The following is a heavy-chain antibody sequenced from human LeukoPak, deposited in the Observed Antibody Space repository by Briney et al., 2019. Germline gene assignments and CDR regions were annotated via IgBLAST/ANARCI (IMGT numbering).Heavy chain of an antibody. V-gene: IGHV3-7*05. CDR3: ARGEAFCDY. CDR2: IKEDGTKT. J-gene: IGHJ4*02. Sequence: GGSLRLSCAASGFTFSRYWMTWVRQAPGKGLEWVANIKEDGTKTYYVYSVKGRFTISRNNAQNSLYLQMNSLAPEDTAVDLCARGEAFCDYWGQGALVTVSS. CDR1: GFTFSRYW.